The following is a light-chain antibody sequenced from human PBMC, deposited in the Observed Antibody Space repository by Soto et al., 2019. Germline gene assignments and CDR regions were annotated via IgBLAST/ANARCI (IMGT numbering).Light chain of an antibody. CDR2: GAS. Sequence: EIVMTQSPSTLSGSAGERVTLSCRASQNIRSDLAWYQQKPGQAPRLLMYGASIRATGVPARFSGSGSGTDFTLTISSMQSEDLALYYCQQYINWTFGQGTKVDIK. V-gene: IGKV3-15*01. J-gene: IGKJ1*01. CDR1: QNIRSD. CDR3: QQYINWT.